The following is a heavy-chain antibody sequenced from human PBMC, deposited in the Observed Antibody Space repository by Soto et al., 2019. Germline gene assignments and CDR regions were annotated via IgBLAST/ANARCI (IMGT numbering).Heavy chain of an antibody. D-gene: IGHD1-20*01. CDR1: GFPVSSNY. Sequence: GSLRLSCAASGFPVSSNYMSWVRPAPGKGLEWGSVIYSGGSTYYADYVKGRFTITRHNTKNTLYLQMNSLRAEDTAVYYFGRAVYIPCDLSYYIDVWGKGTTVTVSS. CDR2: IYSGGST. V-gene: IGHV3-53*04. CDR3: GRAVYIPCDLSYYIDV. J-gene: IGHJ6*03.